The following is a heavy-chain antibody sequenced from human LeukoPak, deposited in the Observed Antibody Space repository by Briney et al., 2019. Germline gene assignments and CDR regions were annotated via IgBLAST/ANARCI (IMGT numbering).Heavy chain of an antibody. D-gene: IGHD3-10*01. J-gene: IGHJ5*01. CDR2: IKREGNEK. CDR1: GFTFSRYW. V-gene: IGHV3-7*01. CDR3: AKEGAYPIITYDS. Sequence: GPSLRLSCAASGFTFSRYWMNWVRQAPGKGLEWVANIKREGNEKNYVDSVKGRFSISRDNAKNSLYLQMDSLRAEDTAVYYCAKEGAYPIITYDSWGQGALVTVSS.